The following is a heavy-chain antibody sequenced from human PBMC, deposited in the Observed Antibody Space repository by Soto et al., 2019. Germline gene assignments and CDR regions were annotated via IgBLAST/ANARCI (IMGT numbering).Heavy chain of an antibody. D-gene: IGHD2-2*01. Sequence: QVQLVQSGVEVKKPGSSVKVSCKASGGTFSSYAISWVRQAPGQGLEWMGGIIPISETTNYAQKFQGRVTITADESKSTAYMELSSLRSEDTAVYYCARSQRSTTNLELYYYYYYGMDVWGQGTTVTVSS. CDR1: GGTFSSYA. CDR2: IIPISETT. V-gene: IGHV1-69*01. CDR3: ARSQRSTTNLELYYYYYYGMDV. J-gene: IGHJ6*02.